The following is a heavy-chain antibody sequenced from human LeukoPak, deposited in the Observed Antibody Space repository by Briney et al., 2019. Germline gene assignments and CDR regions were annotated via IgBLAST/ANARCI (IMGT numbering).Heavy chain of an antibody. D-gene: IGHD4-17*01. V-gene: IGHV3-48*04. Sequence: PPGGSLRLSCAASGFTFSNAWMNWVRQAPGKGLEWVSYISSSGSTIYYADSVKGRFTISRDNAKNSLYLQMNSLRAEDTAVYYCARDRLGDYETYAFDIWGQGTMVTVSS. CDR3: ARDRLGDYETYAFDI. CDR2: ISSSGSTI. J-gene: IGHJ3*02. CDR1: GFTFSNAW.